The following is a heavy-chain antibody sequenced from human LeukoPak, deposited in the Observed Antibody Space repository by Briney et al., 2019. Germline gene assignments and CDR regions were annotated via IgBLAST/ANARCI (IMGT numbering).Heavy chain of an antibody. CDR1: GGSISSSNW. CDR3: ARTQTGYSSSWYTPSGRYFDY. V-gene: IGHV4-4*02. J-gene: IGHJ4*02. D-gene: IGHD6-13*01. Sequence: SATLSLTCAVSGGSISSSNWWSWVRQPPGKGLEWIGEIYHSGSTNYNPSLKSRVTISVDKSKNQFSLKLSSVTAADTAVYYCARTQTGYSSSWYTPSGRYFDYWGQGTLVTVSS. CDR2: IYHSGST.